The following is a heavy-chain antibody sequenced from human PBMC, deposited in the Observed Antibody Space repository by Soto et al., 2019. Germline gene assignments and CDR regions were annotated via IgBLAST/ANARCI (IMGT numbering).Heavy chain of an antibody. CDR3: ARLLRVMITFGGVIVPDAFDI. D-gene: IGHD3-16*02. CDR2: IYYSGST. Sequence: SETLSLTCTVSGGSISSSSYYWGWIRQPPGKGLEWIGSIYYSGSTYYNPSLKSRVTISVDTSKNQFSLKLSSVTAADTAVYYCARLLRVMITFGGVIVPDAFDIWGQGTMVTVSS. V-gene: IGHV4-39*01. J-gene: IGHJ3*02. CDR1: GGSISSSSYY.